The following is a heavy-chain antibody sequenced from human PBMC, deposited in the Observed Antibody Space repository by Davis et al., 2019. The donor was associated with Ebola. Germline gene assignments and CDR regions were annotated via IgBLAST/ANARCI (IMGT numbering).Heavy chain of an antibody. Sequence: GESLKISCAASGFIFSNYGMHWVRQAPGKGLEWVAIIWYDGSNKYYADSVKGRFTISRDTSKNTLYLQMDSLRAEDTAVYYCAREWRNQWLGLGEYFDSWGQGILVTVSS. J-gene: IGHJ4*02. CDR2: IWYDGSNK. CDR1: GFIFSNYG. CDR3: AREWRNQWLGLGEYFDS. D-gene: IGHD6-19*01. V-gene: IGHV3-33*01.